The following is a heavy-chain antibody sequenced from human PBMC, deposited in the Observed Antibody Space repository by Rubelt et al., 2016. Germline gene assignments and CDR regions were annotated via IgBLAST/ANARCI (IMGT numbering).Heavy chain of an antibody. D-gene: IGHD1/OR15-1a*01. CDR3: ARCKGGTCILINQGFDP. J-gene: IGHJ5*02. CDR2: ISGHNGNT. Sequence: QVQLVQSGAEVKKPGASVKVSCKASGYTFTSYAMHWVRQAPGQRLEWMGWISGHNGNTQDIQKFQDRITMTTDTSTTTAYMELRSLTSDDTAVYYCARCKGGTCILINQGFDPWGQGTLVTVSS. V-gene: IGHV1-3*01. CDR1: GYTFTSYA.